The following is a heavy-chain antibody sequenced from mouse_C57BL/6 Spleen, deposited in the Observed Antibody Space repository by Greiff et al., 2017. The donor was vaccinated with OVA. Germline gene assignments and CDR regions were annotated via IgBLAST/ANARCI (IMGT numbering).Heavy chain of an antibody. D-gene: IGHD1-1*01. CDR3: TRRRDYGSSYYAMDY. J-gene: IGHJ4*01. CDR1: GYTFTDYE. V-gene: IGHV1-15*01. Sequence: QVQLKESGAELVRPGASVTLSCKASGYTFTDYEMHWVKQTPVHGLEWIGAIDPETGGTAYNQKFKGKAILTADKSSSTAYMELRILTSEDSAVYYCTRRRDYGSSYYAMDYWGQGTSVTVSS. CDR2: IDPETGGT.